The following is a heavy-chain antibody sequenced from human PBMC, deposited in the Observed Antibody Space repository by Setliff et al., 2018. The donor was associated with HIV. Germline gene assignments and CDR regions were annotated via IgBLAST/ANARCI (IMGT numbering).Heavy chain of an antibody. D-gene: IGHD3-10*01. CDR1: GGSLTEYY. CDR3: ARDRALRFSKSPSFNYFDV. Sequence: PSETLSLTCAVYGGSLTEYYWTWIRQPPGKGLEWIGEVNHSGNTNNNPSLKSRASVSIDASKNQFSLNLTSVTAADTAVYYCARDRALRFSKSPSFNYFDVWGQGALVTVSS. CDR2: VNHSGNT. J-gene: IGHJ4*02. V-gene: IGHV4-34*04.